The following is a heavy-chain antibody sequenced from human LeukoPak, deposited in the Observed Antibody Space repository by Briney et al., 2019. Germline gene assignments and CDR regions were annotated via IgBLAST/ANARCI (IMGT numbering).Heavy chain of an antibody. CDR1: GGSISSSSYY. D-gene: IGHD6-6*01. V-gene: IGHV4-39*02. CDR2: IYYSGST. CDR3: ARRGRVEYSSSSYAFDI. Sequence: SETLSLTCTVSGGSISSSSYYWGWIRQPPGKGLEWIGNIYYSGSTYYNPSLKSRVTISVVTSKNHFSLRLSSVTAADTAVYYCARRGRVEYSSSSYAFDIWGQGTMVTVSS. J-gene: IGHJ3*02.